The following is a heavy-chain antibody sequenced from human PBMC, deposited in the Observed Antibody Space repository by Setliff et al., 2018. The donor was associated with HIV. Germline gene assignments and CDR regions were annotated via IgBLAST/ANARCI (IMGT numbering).Heavy chain of an antibody. CDR3: ARVPLSSPSRPGGYFDY. Sequence: SETLSLTCTVSNDSISSSTAHYWGWIRQPPGKGLEWIGSIFYTGSTYYSTSLKSRVTISVDTSKNQFSLKLNSVTAADTAVYYCARVPLSSPSRPGGYFDYWGQGTLVTVSS. J-gene: IGHJ4*02. V-gene: IGHV4-39*07. CDR1: NDSISSSTAHY. D-gene: IGHD3-16*01. CDR2: IFYTGST.